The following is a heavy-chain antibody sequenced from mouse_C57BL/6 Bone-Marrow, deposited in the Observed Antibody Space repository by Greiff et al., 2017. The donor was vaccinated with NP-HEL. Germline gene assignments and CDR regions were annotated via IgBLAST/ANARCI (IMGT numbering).Heavy chain of an antibody. CDR2: IDPSDSYT. D-gene: IGHD1-1*01. Sequence: QVQLQQPGAELVMPGASVKLSCKASGYTFTSYWMHWVKQRPGQGLEWIGEIDPSDSYTNYNQKFKGKSTLTVDKSSSTAYMQLSSLTSEDSAVYYCARNVDYYGSSYGYFDVWGTGTTVTVSS. V-gene: IGHV1-69*01. CDR1: GYTFTSYW. J-gene: IGHJ1*03. CDR3: ARNVDYYGSSYGYFDV.